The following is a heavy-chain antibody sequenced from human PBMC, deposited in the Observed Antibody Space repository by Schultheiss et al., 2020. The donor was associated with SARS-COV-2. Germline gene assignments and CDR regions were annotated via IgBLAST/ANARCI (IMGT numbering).Heavy chain of an antibody. V-gene: IGHV4-34*01. J-gene: IGHJ5*02. CDR3: ARANFAYIYGSLDP. D-gene: IGHD5-18*01. CDR2: INHIGST. Sequence: SETLSLTCTVSGGSISSYYWSWIRQPPGKGLEWIGEINHIGSTNYNPSLKSRVTISVDTSKNQFSLKLSSVTAADTAGYYCARANFAYIYGSLDPWGHGTLVTVSS. CDR1: GGSISSYY.